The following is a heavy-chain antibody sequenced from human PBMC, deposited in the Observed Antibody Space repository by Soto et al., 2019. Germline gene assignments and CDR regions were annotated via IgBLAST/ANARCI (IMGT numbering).Heavy chain of an antibody. J-gene: IGHJ4*02. Sequence: QVQLVQSGAEVKKPGSSVKVSCKASGGAFSSYISWVRQAPGQGLQWMGRIIPILGIANYAQKFQGKVTITADKSTSTAYMELSSLRSEDTAVYYCANLATADTLDYWGQGTLVTVSS. CDR2: IIPILGIA. D-gene: IGHD6-13*01. CDR3: ANLATADTLDY. CDR1: GGAFSSY. V-gene: IGHV1-69*02.